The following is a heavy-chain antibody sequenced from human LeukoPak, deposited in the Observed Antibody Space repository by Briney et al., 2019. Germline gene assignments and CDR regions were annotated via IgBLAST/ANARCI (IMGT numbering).Heavy chain of an antibody. CDR3: ARGDY. CDR1: GDSISSSTYY. CDR2: ISYTGST. Sequence: PSETLSLTCIVSGDSISSSTYYWDWIRQLPGKGLEWIGYISYTGSTYYNPSLKSRVIISRDTSKNQFSLKLSSVTAADTAIYYCARGDYWGQGTLVTVSS. V-gene: IGHV4-31*03. J-gene: IGHJ4*02.